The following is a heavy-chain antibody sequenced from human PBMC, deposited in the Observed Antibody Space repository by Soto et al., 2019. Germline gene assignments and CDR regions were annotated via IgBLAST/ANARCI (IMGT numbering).Heavy chain of an antibody. CDR2: IWYDGSNK. CDR1: GFTFSSYG. CDR3: ASLYSSGWYNAFDI. J-gene: IGHJ3*02. V-gene: IGHV3-33*01. D-gene: IGHD6-19*01. Sequence: GGSLRLSCAASGFTFSSYGMHWVSKAPGKGLEWVAVIWYDGSNKYYADSVKGRFTISRDNSKNTLYLQMNSLRAEDTAVYYCASLYSSGWYNAFDIWGQGTMVTVSS.